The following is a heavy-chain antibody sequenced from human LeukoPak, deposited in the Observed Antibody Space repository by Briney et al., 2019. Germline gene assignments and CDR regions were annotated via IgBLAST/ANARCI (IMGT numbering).Heavy chain of an antibody. V-gene: IGHV3-73*01. CDR1: GFTFSGSA. CDR3: AAYCSSGTICHGE. CDR2: IRSKANSYAT. Sequence: GGSLRLSCAASGFTFSGSAMHWVRQASGKGLEWVGRIRSKANSYATAYAASVKGRFTISRDDSKNTAYLQMNSLETDDTAVYYCAAYCSSGTICHGEWGQGTLVTVSS. J-gene: IGHJ4*02. D-gene: IGHD2-15*01.